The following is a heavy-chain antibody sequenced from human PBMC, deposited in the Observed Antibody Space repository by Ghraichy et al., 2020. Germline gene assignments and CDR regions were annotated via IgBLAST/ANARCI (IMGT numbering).Heavy chain of an antibody. CDR2: VNTNSGGT. J-gene: IGHJ5*02. CDR3: ARAFLLQPNWFDP. CDR1: GDTFTGQY. D-gene: IGHD2-15*01. Sequence: VKVSCKASGDTFTGQYINWVRQAPGQGLEWMGWVNTNSGGTNYAQRFQGRVAMTRDTSINTVYMELSGLRSDDTAVYYCARAFLLQPNWFDPWGQGTLVTVSS. V-gene: IGHV1-2*02.